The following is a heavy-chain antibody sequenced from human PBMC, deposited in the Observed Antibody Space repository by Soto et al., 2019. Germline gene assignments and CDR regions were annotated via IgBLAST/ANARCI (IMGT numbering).Heavy chain of an antibody. CDR3: ARRSIGVPGYFDY. D-gene: IGHD6-19*01. V-gene: IGHV3-23*01. CDR1: GFTFTSYV. Sequence: GGSLRLSCAASGFTFTSYVMTWVRQAPETGLEWVSSITGSGFNTYYPDSVKGRFTISRDNSRNTLYLQMNSLRAEDTAVYYCARRSIGVPGYFDYWGQGRLVTVSS. J-gene: IGHJ4*02. CDR2: ITGSGFNT.